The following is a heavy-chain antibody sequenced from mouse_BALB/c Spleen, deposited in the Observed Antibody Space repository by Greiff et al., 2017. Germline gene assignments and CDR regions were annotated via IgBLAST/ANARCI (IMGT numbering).Heavy chain of an antibody. CDR2: ISSGGST. Sequence: EVQLVESGGGLVKPGGSLKLSCAASGFTFSSYAMSWVRQTPEKRLEWVASISSGGSTYYPDSVKGRFTISRDNARNILYLQMSSLRSEDTAMYYCARKGTMITPFDYWGQGTTLTVSS. J-gene: IGHJ2*01. D-gene: IGHD2-4*01. CDR1: GFTFSSYA. V-gene: IGHV5-6-5*01. CDR3: ARKGTMITPFDY.